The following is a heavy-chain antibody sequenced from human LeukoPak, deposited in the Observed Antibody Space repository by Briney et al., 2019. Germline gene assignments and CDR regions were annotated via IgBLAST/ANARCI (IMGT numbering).Heavy chain of an antibody. CDR1: GFTFDDYA. CDR3: AKDGYSSSFSPPSFDP. V-gene: IGHV3-9*01. CDR2: ISWNSGSI. Sequence: QPGGSLRLSCAASGFTFDDYAMHWVRQAPGKGLEWVSGISWNSGSIGYADSVKGRFTISRDNAKNSLYLQMNSLRAEDTALYYCAKDGYSSSFSPPSFDPWGQGTLVTVSS. D-gene: IGHD6-6*01. J-gene: IGHJ5*02.